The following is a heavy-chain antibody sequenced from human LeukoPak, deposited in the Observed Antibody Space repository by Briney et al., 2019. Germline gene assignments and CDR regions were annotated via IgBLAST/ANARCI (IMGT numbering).Heavy chain of an antibody. CDR2: INQDGSKE. Sequence: GGSLRLSCAASGFAFSDYWMTWVRQAPGKGLEWVAHINQDGSKEHYMDSVKARFTIPRDNAKNSLSLQMNSLRAEDTAVYYCVRDGGVSGYDLLDYWGQGTLVTVSS. J-gene: IGHJ4*02. V-gene: IGHV3-7*01. D-gene: IGHD5-12*01. CDR3: VRDGGVSGYDLLDY. CDR1: GFAFSDYW.